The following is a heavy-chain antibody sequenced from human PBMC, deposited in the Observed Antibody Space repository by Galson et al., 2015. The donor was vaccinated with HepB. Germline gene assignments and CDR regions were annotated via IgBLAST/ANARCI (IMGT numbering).Heavy chain of an antibody. D-gene: IGHD3-10*01. J-gene: IGHJ4*02. V-gene: IGHV3-48*03. CDR1: GFNFNNFE. Sequence: SLRLSCAASGFNFNNFEMNWVRQAPGKGLEWLAYITGGGSTIYADSVKGRFIISRDNRENSLYLQMNSLRADDTATYYCVPGGPRYLDYWGQGTLVIVSS. CDR3: VPGGPRYLDY. CDR2: ITGGGSTI.